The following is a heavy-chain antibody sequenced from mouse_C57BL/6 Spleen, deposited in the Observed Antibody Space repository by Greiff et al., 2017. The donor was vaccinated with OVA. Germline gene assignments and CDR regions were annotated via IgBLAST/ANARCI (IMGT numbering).Heavy chain of an antibody. CDR3: ARVYYGSSSFDY. CDR2: INPNNGGT. Sequence: VQLQQSGPELVKPGASVKIPCKASGYTFTDYNMDWVKQSHGKRLEWIGDINPNNGGTIYNQKFKGKATLTVDKSSSTAYMELRSLTSEDTAVYYCARVYYGSSSFDYWGQGTTLTVSS. CDR1: GYTFTDYN. V-gene: IGHV1-18*01. J-gene: IGHJ2*01. D-gene: IGHD1-1*01.